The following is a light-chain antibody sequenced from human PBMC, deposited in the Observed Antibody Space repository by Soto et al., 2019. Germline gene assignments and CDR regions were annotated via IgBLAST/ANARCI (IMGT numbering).Light chain of an antibody. CDR2: QAS. CDR3: QQYNAYSQA. Sequence: DIHIAPSPFTPSASVRERGTITFPASESVSRWLAWYQQKPGRTPKLLIYQASTLETGVPSRFSGSGSGTEFTLTISSLQPDDFATYYCQQYNAYSQAFGQGTKVDIK. CDR1: ESVSRW. V-gene: IGKV1-5*03. J-gene: IGKJ1*01.